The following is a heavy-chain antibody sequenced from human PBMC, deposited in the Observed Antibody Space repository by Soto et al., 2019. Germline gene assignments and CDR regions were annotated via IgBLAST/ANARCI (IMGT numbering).Heavy chain of an antibody. V-gene: IGHV3-23*01. D-gene: IGHD1-7*01. CDR2: ISGSGSAT. CDR3: AKDIKGTGTNVIYDS. Sequence: EVQLLESGGSLVQPGWSLRLSCAASGFSFSTYAMGWVSQAPGKGLEWVSAISGSGSATYYADPVKGRFTISRDNSKDTLYLQRNSLRAGDTAVYYCAKDIKGTGTNVIYDSWGQGSLVTVSS. CDR1: GFSFSTYA. J-gene: IGHJ4*02.